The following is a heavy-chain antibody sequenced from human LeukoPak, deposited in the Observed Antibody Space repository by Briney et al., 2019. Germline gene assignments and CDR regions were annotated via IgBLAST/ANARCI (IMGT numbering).Heavy chain of an antibody. J-gene: IGHJ4*02. Sequence: SETLSLTCADYGGFFSGYYWSWIRQPPGKGLEWIGEINHSGSTNYNPSLKSRVTISVDTSKNQFSLKLSSVTAADTAVYYCALIRIVATIIDYWGQGTLVTVSS. V-gene: IGHV4-34*01. CDR2: INHSGST. D-gene: IGHD5-12*01. CDR3: ALIRIVATIIDY. CDR1: GGFFSGYY.